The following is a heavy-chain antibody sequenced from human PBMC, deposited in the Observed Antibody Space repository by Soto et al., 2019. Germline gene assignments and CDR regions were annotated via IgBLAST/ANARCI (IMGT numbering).Heavy chain of an antibody. V-gene: IGHV3-30*18. CDR2: ISYDGSNK. D-gene: IGHD5-12*01. J-gene: IGHJ4*02. CDR1: GFTFSSYG. CDR3: AKDADIVASLDY. Sequence: QVQLVESGGGVVQPGRSLRLSCAASGFTFSSYGMHWVRQAPGTGLEWVAVISYDGSNKYYADSVKGRFTISRDNSKNTLYLQMNSLRAEDTAVYYCAKDADIVASLDYWGQGTLVTVSS.